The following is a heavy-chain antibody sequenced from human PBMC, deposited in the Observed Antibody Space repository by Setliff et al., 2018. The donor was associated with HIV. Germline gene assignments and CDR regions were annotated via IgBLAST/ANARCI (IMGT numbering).Heavy chain of an antibody. J-gene: IGHJ3*01. Sequence: GESLKISCTGSGYSFSNHWIGWVRQMPGRGLEWVAIIYPQDSDTRYSPSFEGHVTISADTSRYTAYLQWRALRASDTAIYYCARHRIDVSLLVVQDPGPFDLWGRGTMVTVS. V-gene: IGHV5-51*01. D-gene: IGHD3-16*01. CDR3: ARHRIDVSLLVVQDPGPFDL. CDR1: GYSFSNHW. CDR2: IYPQDSDT.